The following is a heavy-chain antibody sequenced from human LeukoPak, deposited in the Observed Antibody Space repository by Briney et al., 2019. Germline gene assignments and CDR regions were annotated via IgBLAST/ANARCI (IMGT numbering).Heavy chain of an antibody. CDR1: GGTFISYA. Sequence: SVKVSCTASGGTFISYAISWVRQAPGQGLEWMGGIIPIFGTANYAQKFQGRVTITADESTSTAYMELSSLRSEDTAVYYCARAVGYYDSSGYLKNYYYYYGMDVWGQGTTVTVSS. V-gene: IGHV1-69*13. D-gene: IGHD3-22*01. CDR2: IIPIFGTA. CDR3: ARAVGYYDSSGYLKNYYYYYGMDV. J-gene: IGHJ6*02.